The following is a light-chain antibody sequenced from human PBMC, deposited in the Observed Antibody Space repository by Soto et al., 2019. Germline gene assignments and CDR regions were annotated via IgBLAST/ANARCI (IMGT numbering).Light chain of an antibody. Sequence: DIQLTQSPSFLSASIGDRVTITCRASKGISTFLAWYQQLPGKAPKLLIYAASTLQSGVPSRFSGSGSGTEFTLTISSLQPEDFATYYCQQVNSYPLTFGGGTKVEIK. J-gene: IGKJ4*01. CDR1: KGISTF. CDR2: AAS. V-gene: IGKV1-9*01. CDR3: QQVNSYPLT.